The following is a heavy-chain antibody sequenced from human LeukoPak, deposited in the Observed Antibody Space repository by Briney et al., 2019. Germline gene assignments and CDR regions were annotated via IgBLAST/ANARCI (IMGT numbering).Heavy chain of an antibody. CDR3: ASPPFWEGFVVATAPLGN. CDR2: ISYDGSNQ. V-gene: IGHV3-30*19. D-gene: IGHD2-21*02. Sequence: PGGSLRLSCAASGFTFSSYGMHWVRQAPGKGLEWVALISYDGSNQYYADSVKGRFTISRDNSKNTLSLQMNSLRAEDTAVYYCASPPFWEGFVVATAPLGNWGQGTLVTVSS. CDR1: GFTFSSYG. J-gene: IGHJ4*02.